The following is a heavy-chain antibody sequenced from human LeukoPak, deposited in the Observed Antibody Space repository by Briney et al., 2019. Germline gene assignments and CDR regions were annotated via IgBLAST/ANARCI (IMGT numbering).Heavy chain of an antibody. D-gene: IGHD3-10*01. V-gene: IGHV3-30*18. CDR3: AKAKARGLVYYYGMDV. CDR2: ISYDGSNK. J-gene: IGHJ6*02. Sequence: PGGSLRLSCAASGFTFSSYGMHWVRQAPGKGLEWVAVISYDGSNKYYADSVKGRFTISRDNSKNTLYLQMNSLRAEDTAVYYCAKAKARGLVYYYGMDVWGQGTTVTVSS. CDR1: GFTFSSYG.